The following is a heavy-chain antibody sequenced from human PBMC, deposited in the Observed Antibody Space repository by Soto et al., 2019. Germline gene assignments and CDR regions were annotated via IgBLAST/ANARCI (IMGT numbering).Heavy chain of an antibody. Sequence: GGSLRLSCSGSGFSFRGDAVHWVRQPPGKGLEDVSVISSNGDTTDYADSVKGRFTIYRDNFKNTLYLEMSSLRLEDTAIYYYAVRGSAIDIWGQGTTVTVSS. CDR2: ISSNGDTT. J-gene: IGHJ3*02. V-gene: IGHV3-64D*08. CDR3: AVRGSAIDI. CDR1: GFSFRGDA. D-gene: IGHD3-10*01.